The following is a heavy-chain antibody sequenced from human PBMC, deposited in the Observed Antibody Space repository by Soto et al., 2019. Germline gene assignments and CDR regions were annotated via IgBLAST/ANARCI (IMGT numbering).Heavy chain of an antibody. CDR1: GFTFSSYG. CDR3: ARDPFDFWSGYIYYYYYGMDV. Sequence: PGGSLRLSCAASGFTFSSYGMHWVRQAPGKGLEWVAVIWYDGSNKYYADSVKGRFTISRDNSKNTLYLQMNSLRAEDTAVYYCARDPFDFWSGYIYYYYYGMDVWGQGTTVTVSS. J-gene: IGHJ6*02. V-gene: IGHV3-33*01. CDR2: IWYDGSNK. D-gene: IGHD3-3*01.